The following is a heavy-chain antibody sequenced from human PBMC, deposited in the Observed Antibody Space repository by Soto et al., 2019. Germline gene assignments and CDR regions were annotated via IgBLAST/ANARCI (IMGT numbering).Heavy chain of an antibody. V-gene: IGHV1-2*02. J-gene: IGHJ4*02. CDR2: FNPNSGDT. D-gene: IGHD6-19*01. Sequence: QVQLVHSEAEVKKPGASVKVSCKASGYTFTAYSMHWVRQAPGQGLEWVGWFNPNSGDTIYAQKFQGRVTLTRDTSIGTAYMELYSLTSDDTAVYYCAREASAVISLDYWGQVTLVTVSS. CDR3: AREASAVISLDY. CDR1: GYTFTAYS.